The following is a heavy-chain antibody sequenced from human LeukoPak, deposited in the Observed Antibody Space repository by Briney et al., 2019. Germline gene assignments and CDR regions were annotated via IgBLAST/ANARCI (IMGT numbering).Heavy chain of an antibody. CDR2: ISGSGGST. Sequence: GGSLRLSCAASGFTFSSYTMSWVRQAPGKGQEWVSAISGSGGSTSYADPVKGRFTISRDNSKNTLYLQMNSLRAEDTAVYYCATTYGDYVFDYWGQGTLVTVSS. V-gene: IGHV3-23*01. D-gene: IGHD4-17*01. CDR1: GFTFSSYT. CDR3: ATTYGDYVFDY. J-gene: IGHJ4*02.